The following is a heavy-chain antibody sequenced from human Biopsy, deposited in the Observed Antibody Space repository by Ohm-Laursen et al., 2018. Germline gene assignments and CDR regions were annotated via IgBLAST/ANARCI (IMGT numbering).Heavy chain of an antibody. CDR2: IYYDGIN. CDR3: ARVAGGYAYYYGMDV. J-gene: IGHJ6*02. CDR1: GYSVTNDYY. V-gene: IGHV4-38-2*01. Sequence: TLSLTCAVSGYSVTNDYYWGWIRQPPGKGLEWIGNIYYDGINYYNPSLKSRVAMSVDTSKNQFSLRLTSVTAADTAVYYCARVAGGYAYYYGMDVWGQGTTVIVSS. D-gene: IGHD5-12*01.